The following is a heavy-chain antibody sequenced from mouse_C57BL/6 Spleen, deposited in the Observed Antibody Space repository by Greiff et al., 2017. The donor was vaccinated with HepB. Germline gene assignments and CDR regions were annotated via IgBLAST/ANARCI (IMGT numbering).Heavy chain of an antibody. CDR3: ASLGDYDGFAY. CDR1: GFTFSDYY. Sequence: EVQLVESEGGLVQPGSSMKLSCTASGFTFSDYYMAWVRQVPEKGLEWVANINYDGSSTYYLDSLKSRFIISRDNAKNILYLQMSSLKSEDTATYYCASLGDYDGFAYWGQGTLVTVSA. CDR2: INYDGSST. V-gene: IGHV5-16*01. D-gene: IGHD2-4*01. J-gene: IGHJ3*01.